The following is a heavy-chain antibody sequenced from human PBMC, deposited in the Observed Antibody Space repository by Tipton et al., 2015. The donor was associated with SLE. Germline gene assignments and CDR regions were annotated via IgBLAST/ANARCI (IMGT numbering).Heavy chain of an antibody. J-gene: IGHJ6*02. CDR1: GFTFSSYD. CDR3: AKNDPEGDYYYNGMDV. CDR2: IRYDGSNK. D-gene: IGHD1-1*01. V-gene: IGHV3-30*02. Sequence: SLRLSCAASGFTFSSYDMHWVRQAPGKGLEWVAFIRYDGSNKSYADSVKGRFTISRDNSKNTLYLKMNSLRPEDTAVYYCAKNDPEGDYYYNGMDVWGQGTTVTVSS.